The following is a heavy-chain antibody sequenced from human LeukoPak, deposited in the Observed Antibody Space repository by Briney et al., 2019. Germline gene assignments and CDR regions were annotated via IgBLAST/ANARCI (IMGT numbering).Heavy chain of an antibody. CDR1: GGSITNNY. CDR3: ARYRSAAPADY. J-gene: IGHJ4*02. CDR2: THDSGNS. V-gene: IGHV4-59*13. Sequence: SETLSLTCTVSGGSITNNYWAWIRQPPGKGLELIGYTHDSGNSNYNPSLRSRVTISIDTSKNQFSLKFTSVTAADTAVYYCARYRSAAPADYWGQGNLVTVSS. D-gene: IGHD6-13*01.